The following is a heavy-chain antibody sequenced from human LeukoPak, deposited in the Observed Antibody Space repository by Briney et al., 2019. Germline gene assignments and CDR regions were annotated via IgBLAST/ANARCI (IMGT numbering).Heavy chain of an antibody. CDR2: IFHSGST. J-gene: IGHJ4*02. CDR1: DYSISSGYY. D-gene: IGHD3-9*01. CDR3: ARARAYYDILTGYYSRPGFDY. V-gene: IGHV4-38-2*02. Sequence: SETLSLTCTVSDYSISSGYYWGWIRQPPGKGLEWIGNIFHSGSTYYNPSLKSRVTISVDTSKNQFSLKLNSVTAADTAVYYCARARAYYDILTGYYSRPGFDYWGQGTLVTVSS.